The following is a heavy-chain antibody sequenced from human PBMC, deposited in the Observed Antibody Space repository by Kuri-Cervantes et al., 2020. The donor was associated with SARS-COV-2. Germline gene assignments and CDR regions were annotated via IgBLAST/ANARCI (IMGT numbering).Heavy chain of an antibody. V-gene: IGHV3-23*01. CDR3: ARDNVLFSGSGFDY. CDR1: GFTFSSYA. D-gene: IGHD1-26*01. Sequence: GGSLRLSCAASGFTFSSYAMSWVRQAPGKGLEWVSAISGSGGSTYYADSVKGRFTISRDNSKNTLYLQMNSLRAEDTAVYYCARDNVLFSGSGFDYWGQGTLVTVSS. CDR2: ISGSGGST. J-gene: IGHJ4*02.